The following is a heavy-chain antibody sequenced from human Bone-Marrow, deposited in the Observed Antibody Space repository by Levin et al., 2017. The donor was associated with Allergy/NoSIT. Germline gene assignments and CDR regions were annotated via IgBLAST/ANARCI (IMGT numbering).Heavy chain of an antibody. CDR2: INPSGAGT. J-gene: IGHJ4*02. CDR3: ARDISDHGANSPGVY. CDR1: GYTFSSYY. Sequence: GESLKISCKASGYTFSSYYIHWVRQAPGQGLEWMGIINPSGAGTTYAQKFQGRVTMTRDTSTSAVYMELSSLGSDDTAMYYCARDISDHGANSPGVYWGQGTLVTVSS. D-gene: IGHD4-23*01. V-gene: IGHV1-46*01.